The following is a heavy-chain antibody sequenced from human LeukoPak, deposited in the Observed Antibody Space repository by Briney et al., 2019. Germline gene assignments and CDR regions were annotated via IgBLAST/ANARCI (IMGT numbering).Heavy chain of an antibody. CDR3: ARSPIFGFGVVPLFDY. Sequence: PGGSLGLSCAASGFTFSSYWMSWVRQAPGKGLEWVANIKQDGSEKYYVDSAKGRFTISRDNAKNSLYLQMNSLRAEDTAVYYCARSPIFGFGVVPLFDYWGQGTLVTVSS. CDR2: IKQDGSEK. V-gene: IGHV3-7*01. CDR1: GFTFSSYW. D-gene: IGHD3-3*01. J-gene: IGHJ4*02.